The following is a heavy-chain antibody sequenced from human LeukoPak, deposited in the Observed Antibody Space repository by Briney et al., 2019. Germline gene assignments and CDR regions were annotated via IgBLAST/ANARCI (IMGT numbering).Heavy chain of an antibody. J-gene: IGHJ4*02. D-gene: IGHD4-17*01. CDR2: IWYDGSNK. CDR1: GFTFSSYG. CDR3: ARAVGDYGDYVLGY. Sequence: GGSLSLSCAASGFTFSSYGMHWVRKAPGKGLEWVAVIWYDGSNKYYADSVKGRFTISRDDSKNTLYLQMNSLRAEDTAVYYCARAVGDYGDYVLGYWGQGTLVTVSS. V-gene: IGHV3-33*01.